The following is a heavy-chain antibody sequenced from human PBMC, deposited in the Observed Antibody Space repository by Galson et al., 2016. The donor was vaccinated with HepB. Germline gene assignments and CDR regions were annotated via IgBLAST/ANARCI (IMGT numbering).Heavy chain of an antibody. CDR2: LMHVGGEK. D-gene: IGHD6-13*01. CDR3: ARLVTSNSWYGWFDP. J-gene: IGHJ5*02. Sequence: SLRLSCAASGFSLSSYGMQWVRQAPGKGLEWVAVLMHVGGEKDYGDSVKGRFTISRDNAKNSLYLQMNSLRAEDTAVYYCARLVTSNSWYGWFDPWGQGTLVTVSS. CDR1: GFSLSSYG. V-gene: IGHV3-30-3*01.